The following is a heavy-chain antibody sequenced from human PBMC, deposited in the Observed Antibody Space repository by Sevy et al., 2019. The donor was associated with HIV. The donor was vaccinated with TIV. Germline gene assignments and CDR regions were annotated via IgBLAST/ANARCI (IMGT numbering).Heavy chain of an antibody. CDR2: ISYDGSNK. V-gene: IGHV3-30-3*01. D-gene: IGHD3-16*01. CDR3: ARDRWRWGYFDY. Sequence: GESLKISCAASGFTFSSYAMHWVRQAPGKGLEWVAVISYDGSNKYYADSVKGRFTISRDNSKNTLYLQMNSLRAEDTAVYYCARDRWRWGYFDYWGQGTLVTVSS. CDR1: GFTFSSYA. J-gene: IGHJ4*02.